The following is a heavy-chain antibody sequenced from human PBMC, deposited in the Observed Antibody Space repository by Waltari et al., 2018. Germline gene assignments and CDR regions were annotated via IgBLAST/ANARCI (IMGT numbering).Heavy chain of an antibody. CDR2: LYSDGRT. Sequence: EMQLVESGGGLIQPGESLILSCAASGFNVSRNYMSWVRQAPGEGLQWVSILYSDGRTFYADSVKGRFTISRDNSKNTVYLEMNSLRAEDTAMYYCAREVYRSGGHWGQGTLVTVSS. D-gene: IGHD6-19*01. J-gene: IGHJ4*02. CDR3: AREVYRSGGH. CDR1: GFNVSRNY. V-gene: IGHV3-53*01.